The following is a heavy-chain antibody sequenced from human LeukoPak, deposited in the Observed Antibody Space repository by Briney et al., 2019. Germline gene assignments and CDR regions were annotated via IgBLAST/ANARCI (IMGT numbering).Heavy chain of an antibody. V-gene: IGHV5-51*01. CDR2: IYPGDSDT. CDR1: GYSFTSYW. CDR3: ARTYYDILTGYYKPHWFDP. Sequence: GESLKISCKGSGYSFTSYWICWVRQMPGKGLEWMGIIYPGDSDTRYSPSFQGQVTISADQSISTACLQWSSLKASYTAMYYCARTYYDILTGYYKPHWFDPWGQGTLVTVSS. D-gene: IGHD3-9*01. J-gene: IGHJ5*02.